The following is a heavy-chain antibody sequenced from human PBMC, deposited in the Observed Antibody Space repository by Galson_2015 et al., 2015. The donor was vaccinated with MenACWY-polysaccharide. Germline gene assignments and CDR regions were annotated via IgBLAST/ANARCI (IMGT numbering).Heavy chain of an antibody. CDR1: GGNFNSYA. V-gene: IGHV3-23*01. CDR3: FLVGTGVRVY. CDR2: INANGDSA. D-gene: IGHD1-26*01. Sequence: SLRLSCAASGGNFNSYAMTWVRQAPGKGLEWVSSINANGDSAHYVDSVTGRFFTSRDKSTNTLFLQMNGLTTKDTAVYYCFLVGTGVRVYRGRGVLVTVPS. J-gene: IGHJ4*02.